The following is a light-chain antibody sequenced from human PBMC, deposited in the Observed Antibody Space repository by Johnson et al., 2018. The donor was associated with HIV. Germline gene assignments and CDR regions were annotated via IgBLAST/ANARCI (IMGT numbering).Light chain of an antibody. Sequence: QSMLTQPPSVSAAPGQKVTISCSGSSSNIGNNYVSWYQNLPGTAPKLLIYDKNKRPSGIPDRFSGSKSGKSATLGITGLQTGDEAVYCLGTWDSSLSAYIFGTGTKVTVL. V-gene: IGLV1-51*01. CDR2: DKN. CDR3: GTWDSSLSAYI. CDR1: SSNIGNNY. J-gene: IGLJ1*01.